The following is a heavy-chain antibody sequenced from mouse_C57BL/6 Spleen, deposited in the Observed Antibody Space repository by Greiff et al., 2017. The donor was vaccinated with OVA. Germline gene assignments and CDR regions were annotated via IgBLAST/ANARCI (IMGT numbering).Heavy chain of an antibody. J-gene: IGHJ4*01. V-gene: IGHV1-53*01. CDR1: GYTFTSYW. D-gene: IGHD3-3*01. CDR3: ARLEGYYYAMDY. Sequence: QVQLQQPGTELVKPGASVKLSCKASGYTFTSYWMHWVKQRPGQGLEWIGNINPSNGGTNYNEKFKSKATLTVDKSSSTAYMQLSRLTSEDSAVYYCARLEGYYYAMDYWGQGTSVTVSS. CDR2: INPSNGGT.